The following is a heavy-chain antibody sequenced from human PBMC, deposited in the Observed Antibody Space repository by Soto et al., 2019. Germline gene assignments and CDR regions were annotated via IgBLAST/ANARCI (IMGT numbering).Heavy chain of an antibody. V-gene: IGHV3-30-3*01. CDR1: GFTFSSYA. Sequence: GGSLRLSCAASGFTFSSYAMHWVRQAPGKGLEWVAVISYDGSNKYYADSVKGRFTISRDNSKNTLYLQMNSLRPEDTAVYYCARPYYDILPAGLLNWFDTWGQGTLVTVSS. CDR2: ISYDGSNK. J-gene: IGHJ5*02. CDR3: ARPYYDILPAGLLNWFDT. D-gene: IGHD3-9*01.